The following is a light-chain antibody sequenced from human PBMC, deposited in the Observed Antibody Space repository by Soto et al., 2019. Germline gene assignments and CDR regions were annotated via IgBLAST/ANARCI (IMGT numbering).Light chain of an antibody. Sequence: QSVLTQPPSVSAAPGQKVTISCSGSISNIGKNYVSWYQQLPGTAPKVLIYDNNKRPSGIPDRFSGSKSGTSATLGITGLQTGDEADYYCGTWDSSRSAPHWVFGGGTKLTVL. V-gene: IGLV1-51*01. CDR2: DNN. CDR1: ISNIGKNY. CDR3: GTWDSSRSAPHWV. J-gene: IGLJ3*02.